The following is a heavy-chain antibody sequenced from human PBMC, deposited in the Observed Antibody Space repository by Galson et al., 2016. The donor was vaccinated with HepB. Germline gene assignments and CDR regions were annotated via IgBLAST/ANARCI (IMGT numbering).Heavy chain of an antibody. V-gene: IGHV1-46*01. D-gene: IGHD6-19*01. Sequence: SVKVSCKASGYTFTSYYTHWVRQAPGQGLEWMGIINPSGGSTSYAQKFQGRVTMTRDTSTSTVYMELSSLRSEDTAVYYCARAGVAVAGILYWGQGTLVTVSS. CDR1: GYTFTSYY. J-gene: IGHJ4*02. CDR3: ARAGVAVAGILY. CDR2: INPSGGST.